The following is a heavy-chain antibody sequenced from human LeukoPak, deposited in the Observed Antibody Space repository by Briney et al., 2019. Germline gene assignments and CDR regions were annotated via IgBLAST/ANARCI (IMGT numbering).Heavy chain of an antibody. CDR3: ARVQLARSSSEAFDI. CDR1: GGTFSSYA. J-gene: IGHJ3*02. CDR2: IIPILGIA. Sequence: GSSVKVSCKASGGTFSSYAISWVRQAPGQGLEWMGRIIPILGIANYAQKFQGRATITADKSTSTAYMELSSLRSEDTAVYYCARVQLARSSSEAFDIWGQGTMVTVSS. V-gene: IGHV1-69*04. D-gene: IGHD6-6*01.